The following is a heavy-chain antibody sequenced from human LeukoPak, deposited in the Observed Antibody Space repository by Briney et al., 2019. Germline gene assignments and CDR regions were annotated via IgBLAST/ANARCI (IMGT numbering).Heavy chain of an antibody. CDR1: GYTFTGYY. Sequence: ASVKVSCKTSGYTFTGYYMHWVRQAPGQGLEWMGWINPNSGGTNYAQKFQGRVTMTTDTSTSTAYMELRSLRSDDTAVYYCARDEVGATSDYWGQGTLVTVSS. V-gene: IGHV1-2*02. CDR3: ARDEVGATSDY. D-gene: IGHD1-26*01. CDR2: INPNSGGT. J-gene: IGHJ4*02.